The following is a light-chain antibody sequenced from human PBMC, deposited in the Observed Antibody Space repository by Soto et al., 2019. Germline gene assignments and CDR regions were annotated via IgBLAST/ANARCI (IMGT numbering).Light chain of an antibody. Sequence: EIVMTQSPGTLSLSTGERATLSCRASQRVSSNYLAWYQQKPGQAPRLLMFGASSRATGIPDRFSGSGSGTDFTLTISRLEPEDFALYYCQQYGSSPKTFGQRTKVDI. CDR3: QQYGSSPKT. J-gene: IGKJ1*01. CDR1: QRVSSNY. V-gene: IGKV3-20*01. CDR2: GAS.